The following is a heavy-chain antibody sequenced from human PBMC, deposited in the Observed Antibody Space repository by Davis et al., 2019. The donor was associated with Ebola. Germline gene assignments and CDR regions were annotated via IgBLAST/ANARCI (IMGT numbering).Heavy chain of an antibody. CDR3: AKDLFAVGATY. CDR2: LSGSGDRA. D-gene: IGHD1-26*01. J-gene: IGHJ4*02. V-gene: IGHV3-23*01. CDR1: GFTFSYYA. Sequence: PGGSLRLSCAASGFTFSYYAMNWVRQAPGKGLEWISSLSGSGDRAYYADSVKGRFTISRDNSKNTLYLQMNSLRAEDTAVYYCAKDLFAVGATYWGQGTLVTVSS.